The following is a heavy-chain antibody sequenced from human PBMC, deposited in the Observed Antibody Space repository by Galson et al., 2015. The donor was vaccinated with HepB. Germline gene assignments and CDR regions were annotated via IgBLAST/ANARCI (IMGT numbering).Heavy chain of an antibody. CDR3: VRPSGSSWFDY. Sequence: CAISGDSVSSNRASWNWIRQSPSSGLEWLGKTYFRSKWYIGYAGSMKGRMAINPDTSKNQFSLHLNSVTPEDTAVYYCVRPSGSSWFDYWGPGTLVTVSS. D-gene: IGHD6-13*01. CDR2: TYFRSKWYI. J-gene: IGHJ5*01. V-gene: IGHV6-1*01. CDR1: GDSVSSNRAS.